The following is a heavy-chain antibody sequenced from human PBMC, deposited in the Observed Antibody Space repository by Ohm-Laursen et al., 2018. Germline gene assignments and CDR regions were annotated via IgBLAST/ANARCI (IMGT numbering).Heavy chain of an antibody. D-gene: IGHD4-11*01. CDR1: GFTFDDYA. J-gene: IGHJ4*02. Sequence: SLRLSCTASGFTFDDYAMHWVRQAPGRGLEWVSGISWNSGSIGYADSVKGRFTISRDNAKNSLYLQMNSLRAEDTALYYCAKTGQSVGYFDYWGQGTLVTVSS. V-gene: IGHV3-9*01. CDR2: ISWNSGSI. CDR3: AKTGQSVGYFDY.